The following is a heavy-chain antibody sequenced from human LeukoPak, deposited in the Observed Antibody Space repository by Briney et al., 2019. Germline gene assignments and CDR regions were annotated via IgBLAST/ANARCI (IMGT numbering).Heavy chain of an antibody. Sequence: GGSLRLSCAASGFTFSSYSMNWVRQAPGKGLEWVSYISSSSSTIYYADSVKGRFTISRDNAKNSLYLQMNSPRAEDTAVYYCAREKWYPGYYYYYGMVVWAQGTTVTVSS. J-gene: IGHJ6*02. D-gene: IGHD2-2*01. CDR2: ISSSSSTI. V-gene: IGHV3-48*01. CDR3: AREKWYPGYYYYYGMVV. CDR1: GFTFSSYS.